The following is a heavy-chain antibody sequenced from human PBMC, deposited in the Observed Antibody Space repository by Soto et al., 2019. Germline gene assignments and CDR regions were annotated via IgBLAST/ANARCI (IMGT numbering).Heavy chain of an antibody. J-gene: IGHJ6*02. D-gene: IGHD6-6*01. V-gene: IGHV3-23*01. CDR1: GFIFNDYA. CDR3: TKAIRIAAPRLYYYYGMDV. Sequence: TGGSLRLSCAASGFIFNDYAMSWVRQAPGQGLEWVSTIPGSGGHKVHAEYADSVKGRFTISRDKSKNTLYLQMDSLSAEDTAVYYCTKAIRIAAPRLYYYYGMDVWGQGTTVTVSS. CDR2: IPGSGGHKVHA.